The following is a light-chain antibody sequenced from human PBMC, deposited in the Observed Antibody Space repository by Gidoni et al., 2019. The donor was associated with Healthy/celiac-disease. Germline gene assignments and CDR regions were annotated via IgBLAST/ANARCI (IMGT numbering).Light chain of an antibody. CDR3: QAWDSSIGV. J-gene: IGLJ2*01. Sequence: SYELTQPPSVSVSPGQTASITCSGDKLGEKYACWYQQKPGQSPVLVIYQDSKRPSGIPERFSGSNSGNTATLTISGTQAMDEADYYCQAWDSSIGVFGGGTKLTVL. V-gene: IGLV3-1*01. CDR2: QDS. CDR1: KLGEKY.